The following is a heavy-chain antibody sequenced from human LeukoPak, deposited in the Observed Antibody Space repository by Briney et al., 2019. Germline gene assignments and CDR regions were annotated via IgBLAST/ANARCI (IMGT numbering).Heavy chain of an antibody. J-gene: IGHJ4*02. Sequence: GGSLRLSCAASGFTFSSYAMSWVRQAPGKGLEWVSRINTGGSTTDYADSVKGRFTISRDNAKNTLYLQMNSLRAEDTAVYYCSRDLRGRDDYWGQGILVIVSS. D-gene: IGHD5-24*01. CDR2: INTGGSTT. CDR1: GFTFSSYA. V-gene: IGHV3-74*01. CDR3: SRDLRGRDDY.